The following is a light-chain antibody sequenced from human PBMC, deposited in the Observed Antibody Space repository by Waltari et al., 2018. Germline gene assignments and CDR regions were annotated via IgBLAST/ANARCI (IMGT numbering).Light chain of an antibody. V-gene: IGLV3-1*01. CDR3: QAWDSGTGV. CDR1: DVGNKY. Sequence: YELTQPPSVSVSPGQAANIACSGDDVGNKYTSWFQQKPGHSPVLVIFEDNKRPPGVPQRVSASNSGNIATLTISETQPMDEADYYCQAWDSGTGVFGTGTKVTVL. CDR2: EDN. J-gene: IGLJ1*01.